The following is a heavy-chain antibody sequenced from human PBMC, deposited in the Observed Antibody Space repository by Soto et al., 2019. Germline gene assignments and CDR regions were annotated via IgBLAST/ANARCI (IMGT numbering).Heavy chain of an antibody. V-gene: IGHV4-39*01. CDR2: IYYSGST. Sequence: PSETLSLTCTVSGGSISSSSYYWGWIRQPPGKGLEWIGSIYYSGSTYYNPSLKSRVTISVDTSKNQFSLKLSSVTAADTAVYYCARAQSPEAIFDYCRQGALVTVCS. CDR3: ARAQSPEAIFDY. CDR1: GGSISSSSYY. J-gene: IGHJ4*02.